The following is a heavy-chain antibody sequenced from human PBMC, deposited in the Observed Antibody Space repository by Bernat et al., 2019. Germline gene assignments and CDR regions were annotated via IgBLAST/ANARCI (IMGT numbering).Heavy chain of an antibody. V-gene: IGHV3-30-3*01. J-gene: IGHJ3*02. Sequence: QVQLVESGGGLVKPGRSLRLSCAASGFTFSSYAMHWVRQALGKGLEWVAVISYDGSNKYYADSVKGRFTISRDNSKNTLYLQMNSLRAEDTAVYYCAREGHRGAFDIWGQGTMVTVSS. CDR1: GFTFSSYA. CDR3: AREGHRGAFDI. CDR2: ISYDGSNK.